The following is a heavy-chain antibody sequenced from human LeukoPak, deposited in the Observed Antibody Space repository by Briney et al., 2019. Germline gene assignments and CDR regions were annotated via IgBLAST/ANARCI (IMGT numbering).Heavy chain of an antibody. CDR2: INTNTGNP. V-gene: IGHV7-4-1*02. CDR1: GYTFTSHD. CDR3: AREGVGLLPYFDY. Sequence: ASVKVSCKASGYTFTSHDINWVRQAPEQGLEWMGWINTNTGNPTYAQGFTGRFVFSLDTSVSTAYLQISSLKAEDTAVYYCAREGVGLLPYFDYWGQGTLVTVSS. J-gene: IGHJ4*02. D-gene: IGHD2-21*01.